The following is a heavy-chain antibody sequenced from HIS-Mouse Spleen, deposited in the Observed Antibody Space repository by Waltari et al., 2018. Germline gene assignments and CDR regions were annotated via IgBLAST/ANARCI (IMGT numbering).Heavy chain of an antibody. CDR1: GFTFSSHW. D-gene: IGHD3-16*01. V-gene: IGHV3-7*01. J-gene: IGHJ2*01. Sequence: EVQLVESGGGLVQPGGSLRLSCAAAGFTFSSHWMSWARQAPGKGLGWVANIKQDGIEKYYVASVKGRFTISRDNAKNSLYLQMNSLRAEDTAVYYCARDLGGGLWYFDLWGRGTLVIVSS. CDR2: IKQDGIEK. CDR3: ARDLGGGLWYFDL.